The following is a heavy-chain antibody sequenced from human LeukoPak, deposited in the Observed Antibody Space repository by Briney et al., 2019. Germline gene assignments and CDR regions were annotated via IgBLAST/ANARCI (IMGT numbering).Heavy chain of an antibody. V-gene: IGHV3-73*01. CDR1: GFIFSGST. CDR2: IRSKANSYAT. J-gene: IGHJ6*02. D-gene: IGHD2-8*01. CDR3: TRQTGAGKWPGMDV. Sequence: PGGSLRLSCAASGFIFSGSTMHWVRQASGKGLEWVGRIRSKANSYATAYVESVKGRFTISRDDSKNTAYLQMNSLKTEDTAVYYCTRQTGAGKWPGMDVWGQGTTVTVSS.